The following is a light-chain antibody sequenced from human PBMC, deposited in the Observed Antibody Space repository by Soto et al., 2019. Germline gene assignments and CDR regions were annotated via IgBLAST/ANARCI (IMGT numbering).Light chain of an antibody. J-gene: IGKJ5*01. CDR3: PQANIFPIT. CDR2: AAS. CDR1: QGLSSW. Sequence: DIQLTQSPSSVSASVGDRVTITCRASQGLSSWLAWYQQKPGKAPKLLIYAASTLQSGVPSRFSGSGSGTDFTLTISRLQPEDFATYYCPQANIFPITFGQGTRLEIK. V-gene: IGKV1D-12*01.